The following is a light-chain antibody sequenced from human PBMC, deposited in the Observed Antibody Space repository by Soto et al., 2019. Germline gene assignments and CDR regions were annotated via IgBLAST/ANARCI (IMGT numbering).Light chain of an antibody. CDR1: QSLGPS. CDR3: QNYNQGTWT. V-gene: IGKV3-15*01. J-gene: IGKJ1*01. Sequence: VVMTQSPATLSVSPGDRAVLXXRASQSLGPSLDGYHHKPGKAPRIXRDEASIRATFRPAMFSGDGSGTEFTLTSSSLQSEDFGIYYCQNYNQGTWTFGPGTKVETK. CDR2: EAS.